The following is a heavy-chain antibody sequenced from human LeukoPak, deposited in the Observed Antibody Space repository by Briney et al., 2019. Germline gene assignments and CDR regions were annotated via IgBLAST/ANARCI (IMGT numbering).Heavy chain of an antibody. V-gene: IGHV3-7*01. CDR3: ARSAYYYDNF. D-gene: IGHD3-22*01. Sequence: GGSLRRYCSAYSFIFSSYWMSWLRQAPGKGLEWVANIKQDGSEKYYVDSVKGRFTISRDNAKNSLFLQMNGLRAEDTAVYYCARSAYYYDNFWGQGTLVTVSS. J-gene: IGHJ4*02. CDR1: SFIFSSYW. CDR2: IKQDGSEK.